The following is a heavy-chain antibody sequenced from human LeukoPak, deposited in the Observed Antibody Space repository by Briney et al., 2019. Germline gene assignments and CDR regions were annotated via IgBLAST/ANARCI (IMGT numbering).Heavy chain of an antibody. D-gene: IGHD2-2*01. J-gene: IGHJ4*02. V-gene: IGHV3-23*01. CDR2: ISGSGGST. Sequence: PGGSLGLSCAASGFTFSSYAMSWVRQAPGKGLEWVSAISGSGGSTYYADSVKGRFTISRDNSKNTLYLQMNSLRAEDTAVYYCAKARSGIVVVPAATYFDYWGQGTLVTVSS. CDR3: AKARSGIVVVPAATYFDY. CDR1: GFTFSSYA.